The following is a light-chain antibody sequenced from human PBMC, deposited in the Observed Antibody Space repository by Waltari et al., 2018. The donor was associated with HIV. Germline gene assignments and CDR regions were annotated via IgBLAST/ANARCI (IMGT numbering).Light chain of an antibody. CDR3: ATWDDSLNGHV. CDR1: SSNLGSHT. J-gene: IGLJ3*02. CDR2: STN. V-gene: IGLV1-44*01. Sequence: QSVLTQPPSASGTPGPRVTISCSGTSSNLGSHTVDWYQPLPGAAPNLLIYSTNQRPSGVPDRVSGSKSGTSASLAISGLQSEDEADYFCATWDDSLNGHVFGGGTKLTV.